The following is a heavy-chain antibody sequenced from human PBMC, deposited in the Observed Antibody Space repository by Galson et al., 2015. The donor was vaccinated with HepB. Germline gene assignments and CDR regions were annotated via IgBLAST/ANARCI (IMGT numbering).Heavy chain of an antibody. J-gene: IGHJ5*02. Sequence: SLRLSCAASGFIFSGYYMTWIRQAPGKGLEWVSYISTTGNTIYYADSVKGRFTVSRDNAKSSLYLQMSSLRAGDTAMYYCARDTGSYGFDPWGQGTLVTVSS. CDR1: GFIFSGYY. D-gene: IGHD1-26*01. CDR3: ARDTGSYGFDP. V-gene: IGHV3-11*01. CDR2: ISTTGNTI.